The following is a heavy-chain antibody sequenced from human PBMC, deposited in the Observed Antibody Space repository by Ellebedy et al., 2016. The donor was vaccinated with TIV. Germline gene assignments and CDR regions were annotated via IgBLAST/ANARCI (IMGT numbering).Heavy chain of an antibody. V-gene: IGHV4-34*01. J-gene: IGHJ4*02. CDR3: ARGYCSSTSCPRSSFDY. D-gene: IGHD2-2*01. CDR1: GGSFSGYY. CDR2: INHSGST. Sequence: SETLSLXCAVYGGSFSGYYWSWIRQPPGKGLEWIGEINHSGSTNYNPSLKSRVTISVDTSKNQFSLKLSSVTAADTAVYYCARGYCSSTSCPRSSFDYWGQGTLVTVSS.